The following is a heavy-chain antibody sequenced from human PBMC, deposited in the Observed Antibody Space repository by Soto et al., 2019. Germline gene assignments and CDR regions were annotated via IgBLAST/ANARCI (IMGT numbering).Heavy chain of an antibody. CDR2: IYYSGST. J-gene: IGHJ6*02. D-gene: IGHD3-22*01. CDR1: GGSISSGGYY. CDR3: AIGYYYDSSGYPSGMDV. V-gene: IGHV4-31*03. Sequence: QVQLQESGPGLVKPSQTLSLTCTVSGGSISSGGYYWSWIRQHPGKGLAWIGYIYYSGSTSYNPSLKSRLTISVDTSKNQFSLKLSSVTAADTSVYYCAIGYYYDSSGYPSGMDVWGQGTTVTVS.